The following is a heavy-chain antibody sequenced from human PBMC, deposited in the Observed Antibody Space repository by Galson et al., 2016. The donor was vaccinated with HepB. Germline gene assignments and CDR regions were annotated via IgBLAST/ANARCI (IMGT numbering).Heavy chain of an antibody. D-gene: IGHD3-3*01. CDR2: SSGRGGYT. CDR3: AKDTGDLWSGYPYYHYSGLVV. V-gene: IGHV3-23*01. CDR1: GFTLRIYA. J-gene: IGHJ6*02. Sequence: SLRLSCAASGFTLRIYAMSWVRQAQGKGLEWVSISSGRGGYTYYSDSVKGRFIISRDNSTNTSFLQMNSLIAEDTAVYYCAKDTGDLWSGYPYYHYSGLVVWGQATTVTVSS.